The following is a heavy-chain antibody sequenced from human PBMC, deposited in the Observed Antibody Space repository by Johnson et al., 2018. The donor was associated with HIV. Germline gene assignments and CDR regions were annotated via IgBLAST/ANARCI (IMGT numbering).Heavy chain of an antibody. CDR2: ISYDGSNK. J-gene: IGHJ3*02. CDR3: AKDRGSPGIPAAFDI. D-gene: IGHD1-26*01. CDR1: GFTFDDYG. V-gene: IGHV3-30*18. Sequence: QVQLVESGGGVVRPGGSLRLSCAASGFTFDDYGMNWVRQAPGKGLEWVAVISYDGSNKYYADSVKGRFTISRDNSKNTLYLQMNSLRAEDTAGYYWAKDRGSPGIPAAFDIWGQGTMVTVSS.